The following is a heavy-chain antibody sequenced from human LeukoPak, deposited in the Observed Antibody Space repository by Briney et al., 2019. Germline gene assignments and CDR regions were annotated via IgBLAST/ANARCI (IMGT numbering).Heavy chain of an antibody. CDR3: ARDGENHYYDY. CDR1: GFTVSSNH. D-gene: IGHD7-27*01. V-gene: IGHV3-66*01. Sequence: GGSLRLSCAASGFTVSSNHNHMSWVRQAPGKGLEWVSVIYSGVTIFYADSVKGRFTISRDNSKNTVYLEMNSLRAEDTAVYYCARDGENHYYDYWGQGTLVTV. CDR2: IYSGVTI. J-gene: IGHJ4*02.